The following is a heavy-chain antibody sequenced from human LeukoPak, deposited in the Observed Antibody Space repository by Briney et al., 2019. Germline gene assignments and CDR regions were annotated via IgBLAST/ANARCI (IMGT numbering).Heavy chain of an antibody. CDR3: AKGPLRLGELSLGDFDY. CDR2: ISYDRSNK. J-gene: IGHJ4*02. D-gene: IGHD3-16*02. CDR1: GFTFSSYG. V-gene: IGHV3-30*18. Sequence: GGSLRLSCAASGFTFSSYGMHWVRQAPGKGLEWVAVISYDRSNKYYADSVKGRFTISRDNSKNTLYLQMNSLRAEDTAVYYCAKGPLRLGELSLGDFDYWGQGTLVTVSS.